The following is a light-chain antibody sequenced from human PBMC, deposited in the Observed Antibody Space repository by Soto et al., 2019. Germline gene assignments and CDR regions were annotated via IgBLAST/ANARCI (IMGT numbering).Light chain of an antibody. J-gene: IGKJ1*01. V-gene: IGKV1-39*01. Sequence: DIPMTQSPSSLSASVGDRVTITCRASQSISGYLNWYQQKPGKAPKLLIYAASSLQSGVPSRFSGSGSGTDFTLTISSLQPEDFATYYCQKTYGTPWTFGQGTKVEIK. CDR2: AAS. CDR1: QSISGY. CDR3: QKTYGTPWT.